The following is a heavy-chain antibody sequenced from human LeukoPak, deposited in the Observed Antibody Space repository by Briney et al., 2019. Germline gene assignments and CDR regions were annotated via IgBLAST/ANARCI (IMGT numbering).Heavy chain of an antibody. V-gene: IGHV4-39*07. CDR2: IYSSGNT. CDR1: GVSISSGSNY. D-gene: IGHD3-10*01. J-gene: IGHJ3*02. Sequence: SETLSLTCSVSGVSISSGSNYWDWIRQPPVKTLEWIGSIYSSGNTYYNPSLKSRVIILIDTAKNHFSLNLSSVTAADTAVYYCARSDGYGLVGIWGQGTMVTVSS. CDR3: ARSDGYGLVGI.